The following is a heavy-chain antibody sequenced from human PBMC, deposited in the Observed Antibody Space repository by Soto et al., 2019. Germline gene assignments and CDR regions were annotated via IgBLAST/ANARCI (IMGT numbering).Heavy chain of an antibody. CDR3: ARYLDDFWSGYYTGDYYYMDV. CDR2: ISAYNGNT. J-gene: IGHJ6*03. V-gene: IGHV1-18*01. Sequence: GASVKVSCKASGYTFTSYGISWVRQAPGQGLEWMGWISAYNGNTNYAQKLQGRVTMTTDTSTSTAYMELRSLRSDDTAVYYCARYLDDFWSGYYTGDYYYMDVWGKGTTVTVSS. D-gene: IGHD3-3*01. CDR1: GYTFTSYG.